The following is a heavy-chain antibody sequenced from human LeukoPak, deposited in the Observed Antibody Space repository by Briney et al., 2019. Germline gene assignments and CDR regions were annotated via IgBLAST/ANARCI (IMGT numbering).Heavy chain of an antibody. V-gene: IGHV4-59*01. CDR3: ARGVDDILTGYRYFDY. J-gene: IGHJ4*02. CDR2: ISYSGST. D-gene: IGHD3-9*01. Sequence: SETLSLTCTVSGGSISSYYWSWIRQPPGKGLEWIGYISYSGSTNYNPSLKSRVTISIDTSKNQFSLKLSSVTAADTAVYYCARGVDDILTGYRYFDYWGQGTLVTVSS. CDR1: GGSISSYY.